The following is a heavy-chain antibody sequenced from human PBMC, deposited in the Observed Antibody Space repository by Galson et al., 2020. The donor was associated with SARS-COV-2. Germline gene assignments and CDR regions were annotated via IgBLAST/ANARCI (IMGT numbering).Heavy chain of an antibody. CDR3: ARDHPLGYCSGGSCYGGPYYYGMDV. V-gene: IGHV3-20*04. CDR2: INWNGGST. D-gene: IGHD2-15*01. J-gene: IGHJ6*02. Sequence: GESLKISCAASGFTFDDYGMSWVRQAPGKGLEWVSGINWNGGSTGYADSVKGRFTISRDNAKNSLYLQMNSLRAEDTALYYCARDHPLGYCSGGSCYGGPYYYGMDVWGQGTTVTVSS. CDR1: GFTFDDYG.